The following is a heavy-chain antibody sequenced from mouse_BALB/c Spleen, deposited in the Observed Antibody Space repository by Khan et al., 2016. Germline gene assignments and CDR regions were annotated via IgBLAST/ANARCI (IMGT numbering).Heavy chain of an antibody. CDR2: ILPGSGTT. CDR3: ARGSY. V-gene: IGHV1-9*01. Sequence: QVQLQQPGAELMKPGASVKISCKATGYTFSNYWIEWIKERPGHGLEGIGEILPGSGTTNYNEKFKGTATINAETSSNTACMQLSRLTSTDSAVYYCARGSYWGQGTLVTVSA. J-gene: IGHJ3*01. CDR1: GYTFSNYW.